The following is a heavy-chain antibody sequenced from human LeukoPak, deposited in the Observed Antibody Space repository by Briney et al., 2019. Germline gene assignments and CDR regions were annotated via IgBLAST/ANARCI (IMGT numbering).Heavy chain of an antibody. CDR1: GGSISGYY. V-gene: IGHV4-59*01. D-gene: IGHD3-9*01. Sequence: TSETLSLTCTVSGGSISGYYWSWIRQSPEKGLESIGFIYSTGGTNYNPSLKSRVTISIDTSQNRFSLRLSSVTAADTAVYYCARDGGDKTAYYGDYFDSWGQGTLVTVSS. CDR2: IYSTGGT. CDR3: ARDGGDKTAYYGDYFDS. J-gene: IGHJ4*02.